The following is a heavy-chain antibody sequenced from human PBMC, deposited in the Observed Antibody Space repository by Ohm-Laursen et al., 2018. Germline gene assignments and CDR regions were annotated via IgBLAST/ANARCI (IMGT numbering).Heavy chain of an antibody. D-gene: IGHD6-19*01. V-gene: IGHV4-59*08. J-gene: IGHJ5*02. Sequence: SDTLSLTWSVSGGSISGYYWSWIRQPPGKGLEWIGYIYYRGSTNYNPSLKNRVTISVDTSKNQFSLKLSSVTAADTAVYYCARQTILAVAGKNWFDPWGQGTLVTVSS. CDR2: IYYRGST. CDR3: ARQTILAVAGKNWFDP. CDR1: GGSISGYY.